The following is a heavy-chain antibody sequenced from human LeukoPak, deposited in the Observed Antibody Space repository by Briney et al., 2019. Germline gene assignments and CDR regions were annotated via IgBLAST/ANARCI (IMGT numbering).Heavy chain of an antibody. CDR2: ISAYNGNT. V-gene: IGHV1-18*01. CDR1: GYTFTSYG. Sequence: ASVKLSCKASGYTFTSYGISWVRQAPGQGLELMGWISAYNGNTNYAQKLQGRVTMTTDTSTSTAYMELRSLRSDDTAVYYCARDRNYDILTGHYYYGMDVWGQGTTVTVSS. J-gene: IGHJ6*02. D-gene: IGHD3-9*01. CDR3: ARDRNYDILTGHYYYGMDV.